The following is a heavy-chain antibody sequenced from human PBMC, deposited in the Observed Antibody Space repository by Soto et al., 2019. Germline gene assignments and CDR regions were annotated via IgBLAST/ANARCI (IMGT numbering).Heavy chain of an antibody. CDR1: GGTFSSYT. CDR2: IIPILGIA. V-gene: IGHV1-69*08. J-gene: IGHJ4*02. CDR3: ARDLRYCSGGSCYSY. Sequence: QVQLVQSGAEVKKPGSSVKVSCKASGGTFSSYTISWVRQAPGQGLEWMGRIIPILGIANYAQKFQGRVTITADKSTSTAYMELSSLRSEDTAVYYCARDLRYCSGGSCYSYWGQGTLVTVST. D-gene: IGHD2-15*01.